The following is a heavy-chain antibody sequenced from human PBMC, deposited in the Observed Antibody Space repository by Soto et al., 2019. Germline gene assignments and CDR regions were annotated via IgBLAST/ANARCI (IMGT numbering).Heavy chain of an antibody. Sequence: GGSLRLSCXASGFTFSSYAMSWVRQAPGKGLEWVSAISGSGGSTYYADSVKGRFTISRDNSKNTLYLQMNSLRAEDTAVYYCAKNPIPENCSGGSCWGAIDYWGQGTLVTVSS. CDR1: GFTFSSYA. D-gene: IGHD2-15*01. V-gene: IGHV3-23*01. CDR2: ISGSGGST. CDR3: AKNPIPENCSGGSCWGAIDY. J-gene: IGHJ4*02.